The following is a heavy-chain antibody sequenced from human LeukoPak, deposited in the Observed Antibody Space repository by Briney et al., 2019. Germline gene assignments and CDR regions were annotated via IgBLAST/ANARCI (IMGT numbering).Heavy chain of an antibody. Sequence: SQTLSLTCTVSGVSISSGGYYWSWIRQHPGKGLEWIGYIYHSGNTYYNPSLKSRVTISVDTSKNQFSLKMSSVTAADTAVYYCARAEIGSWGFDPWGQGTLVTVSS. CDR1: GVSISSGGYY. CDR3: ARAEIGSWGFDP. D-gene: IGHD2-15*01. V-gene: IGHV4-31*03. CDR2: IYHSGNT. J-gene: IGHJ5*02.